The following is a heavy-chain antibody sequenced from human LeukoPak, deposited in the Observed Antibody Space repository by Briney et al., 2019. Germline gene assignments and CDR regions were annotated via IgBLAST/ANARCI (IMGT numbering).Heavy chain of an antibody. V-gene: IGHV4-59*01. J-gene: IGHJ5*02. CDR2: IYYSGST. Sequence: PSETLSLTCTVSGGSISSYYWSWIRQSPGKGLEWIGYIYYSGSTNYNPSLKSRVTISVDTSKNQFSLKLSSVTAADTAVYYCARYNWNEFWFDPWGQGTLVTVSS. CDR3: ARYNWNEFWFDP. D-gene: IGHD1-1*01. CDR1: GGSISSYY.